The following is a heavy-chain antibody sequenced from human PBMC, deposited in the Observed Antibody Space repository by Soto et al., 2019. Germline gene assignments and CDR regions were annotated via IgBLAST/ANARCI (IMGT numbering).Heavy chain of an antibody. D-gene: IGHD3-3*01. Sequence: QVQLQESGPGLVKPSETLSLTCTVSGGSISNYYWSWIRQPPGKGLERIGYIHYSGSTKYNPSLKSRVTISAVTSKTQFSLELSSVTASGAAVYYCARGHYAFWSGYFATIDYWGQGTLVTVSS. CDR2: IHYSGST. CDR3: ARGHYAFWSGYFATIDY. V-gene: IGHV4-59*08. J-gene: IGHJ4*02. CDR1: GGSISNYY.